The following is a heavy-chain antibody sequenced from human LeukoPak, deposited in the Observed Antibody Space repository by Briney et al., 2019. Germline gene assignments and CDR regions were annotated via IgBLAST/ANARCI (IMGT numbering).Heavy chain of an antibody. Sequence: GASVKVSCKASGYTFTSYGISWVRQAPGQGLEWMGWINPNSGGTNYAQKFQGRVTMTRDTSISTAYMELSRLRSDDTAVYYCARDGEWLRLLFWFDPWGQGTLVTVSS. V-gene: IGHV1-2*02. CDR3: ARDGEWLRLLFWFDP. D-gene: IGHD5-12*01. CDR2: INPNSGGT. J-gene: IGHJ5*02. CDR1: GYTFTSYG.